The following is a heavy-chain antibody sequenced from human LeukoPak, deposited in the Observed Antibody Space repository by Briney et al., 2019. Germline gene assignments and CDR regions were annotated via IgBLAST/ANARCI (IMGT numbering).Heavy chain of an antibody. V-gene: IGHV3-23*01. J-gene: IGHJ6*02. D-gene: IGHD6-19*01. CDR1: GFTFSSYA. CDR3: AKGVAVGEGYYYYGMDV. CDR2: ISGSGVSGRGGRT. Sequence: GGSLRLSCAASGFTFSSYAMNRVRQAPGKGLEWVSSISGSGVSGRGGRTFYADSVKGRFAISRDNSKNTFYLQMSSLRADDTAIYYCAKGVAVGEGYYYYGMDVWGQGTRVTVS.